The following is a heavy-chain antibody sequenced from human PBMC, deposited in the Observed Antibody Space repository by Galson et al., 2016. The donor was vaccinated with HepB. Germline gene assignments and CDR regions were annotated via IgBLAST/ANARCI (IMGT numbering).Heavy chain of an antibody. CDR2: IFPGDSET. CDR3: ARNGEVAEPFDF. Sequence: QSGAEVTKPGESLKISCQGSGYNFSTYWIGWVRQMPGKGLEWMGLIFPGDSETRYSPSFQGQVTISADRSIRTAYLQWSSLKASDTAMYYCARNGEVAEPFDFWGQGTMVIVSS. J-gene: IGHJ3*01. V-gene: IGHV5-51*01. D-gene: IGHD2-15*01. CDR1: GYNFSTYW.